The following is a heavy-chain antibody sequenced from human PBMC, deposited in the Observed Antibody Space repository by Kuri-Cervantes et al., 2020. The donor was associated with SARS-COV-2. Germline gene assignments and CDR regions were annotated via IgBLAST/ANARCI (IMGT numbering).Heavy chain of an antibody. Sequence: GGSLRLSCAASGFTFSSYSMNWVRQAPGKGLEWVSSISSSSSYIYYADSVKGRFTISRDNAKNSLYLQMNSLRDEDTAVYYCARDSSSWYGYHAEYFQHWGQGTLVTVSS. CDR2: ISSSSSYI. CDR1: GFTFSSYS. D-gene: IGHD6-13*01. V-gene: IGHV3-21*01. J-gene: IGHJ1*01. CDR3: ARDSSSWYGYHAEYFQH.